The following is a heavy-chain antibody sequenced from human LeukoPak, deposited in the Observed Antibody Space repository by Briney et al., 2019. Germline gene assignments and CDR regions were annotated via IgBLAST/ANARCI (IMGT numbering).Heavy chain of an antibody. CDR2: MNPNSGNT. V-gene: IGHV1-8*01. Sequence: ASVKASCKASGYTFTSYDINWVRQATGQGLEWMGWMNPNSGNTGYAQKFQGRVTMTRNTSISTAYMELSSLRSEDTAVYYCARGSSSWEEYFQHWGQGTLVTVSS. J-gene: IGHJ1*01. D-gene: IGHD6-13*01. CDR3: ARGSSSWEEYFQH. CDR1: GYTFTSYD.